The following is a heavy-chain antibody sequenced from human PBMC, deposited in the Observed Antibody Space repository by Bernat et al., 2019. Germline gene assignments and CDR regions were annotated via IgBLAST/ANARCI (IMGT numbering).Heavy chain of an antibody. Sequence: EVQLLESGGGLVQPGGSLRLSCAASGFTFSSYAMSWVRQAPGKGLEWVSAISGSGGSTYYAGSVKGRFTISRDNSKNTLYLQMNSLRAEDTAVYYCAKDLARYSSSSYAFDIWGQGTMVTVSS. CDR3: AKDLARYSSSSYAFDI. CDR1: GFTFSSYA. J-gene: IGHJ3*02. D-gene: IGHD6-6*01. V-gene: IGHV3-23*01. CDR2: ISGSGGST.